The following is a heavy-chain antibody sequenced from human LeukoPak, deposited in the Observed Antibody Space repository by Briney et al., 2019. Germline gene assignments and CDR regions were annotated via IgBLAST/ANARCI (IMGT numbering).Heavy chain of an antibody. V-gene: IGHV4-39*07. CDR2: IYYSGST. CDR1: GDSISSSSYS. CDR3: ARGRRTTGQWGPNFDY. J-gene: IGHJ4*02. D-gene: IGHD6-19*01. Sequence: SETLSLTCTVSGDSISSSSYSWGWIRQPPGKGLEWIGSIYYSGSTYYNPSLKSRVTISVDTSKNQFSLKLSSVTAADTAVYYCARGRRTTGQWGPNFDYWGQGTLVTVSS.